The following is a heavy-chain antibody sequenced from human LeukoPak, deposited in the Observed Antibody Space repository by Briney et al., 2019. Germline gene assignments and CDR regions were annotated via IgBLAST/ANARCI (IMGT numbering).Heavy chain of an antibody. D-gene: IGHD2-2*02. J-gene: IGHJ3*02. CDR2: INTDGSST. CDR3: AKDRERYCSSTSCYRGAFDI. V-gene: IGHV3-74*01. CDR1: GFAFNTYW. Sequence: GGSLRLSCAASGFAFNTYWMHWVRLAPGKGLVWVSHINTDGSSTTYADSVKGRFTISRDNAKNSLYLQMNSLRAEDTALYYCAKDRERYCSSTSCYRGAFDIWGQGTMVTVSS.